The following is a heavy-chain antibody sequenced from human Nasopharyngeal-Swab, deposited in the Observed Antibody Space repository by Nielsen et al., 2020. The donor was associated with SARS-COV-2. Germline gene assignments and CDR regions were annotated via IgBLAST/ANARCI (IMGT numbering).Heavy chain of an antibody. CDR3: ARVFWGYCSSTSCSNYYYYYYMDV. J-gene: IGHJ6*03. CDR2: IYYSGST. V-gene: IGHV4-31*02. D-gene: IGHD2-2*01. Sequence: WIRQPPGKGLEWIGYIYYSGSTYYNPSPKSRVTISVDTSKNQFSLKLSSVTAADTAVYYCARVFWGYCSSTSCSNYYYYYYMDVWGKGTTVTVSS.